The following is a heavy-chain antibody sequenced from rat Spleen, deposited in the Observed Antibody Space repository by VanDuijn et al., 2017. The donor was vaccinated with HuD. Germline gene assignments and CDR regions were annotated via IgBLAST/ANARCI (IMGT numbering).Heavy chain of an antibody. CDR2: ISNTGDT. J-gene: IGHJ2*01. Sequence: EVQLVESGGGRVQPGRSLKLSCVASGITFNNYWMTWIRQAPGKGLEWVSSISNTGDTFYPDSVKGRFSISRDDAKRTIYLYMNSLRSEDTATYYCSPLPGYNLDYWGQGVMVTASS. CDR1: GITFNNYW. D-gene: IGHD1-4*01. V-gene: IGHV5-31*01. CDR3: SPLPGYNLDY.